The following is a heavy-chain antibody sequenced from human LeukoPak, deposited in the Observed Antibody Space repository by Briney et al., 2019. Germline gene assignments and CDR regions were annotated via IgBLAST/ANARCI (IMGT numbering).Heavy chain of an antibody. V-gene: IGHV3-21*04. Sequence: PGGSLRLSCAASGFTFSNYSVNWVRQAPGKGLEWVASISTSSSFILYADSVKGRFTISRDNSKNTLYLQMNSLRAEDTAVYYCAKDLPVDYYGSGSDYWGQGTLVTVSS. CDR1: GFTFSNYS. CDR2: ISTSSSFI. D-gene: IGHD3-10*01. J-gene: IGHJ4*02. CDR3: AKDLPVDYYGSGSDY.